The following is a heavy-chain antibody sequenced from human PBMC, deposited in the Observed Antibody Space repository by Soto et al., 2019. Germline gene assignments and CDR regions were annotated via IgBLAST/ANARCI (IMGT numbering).Heavy chain of an antibody. CDR1: GGSISSGDYY. CDR3: ARVVTTVTTMGVYYFDY. Sequence: SETLSLTCTVSGGSISSGDYYWSWIRQPPGKGLEWIGYIYYSGSTYYNPSLKSRVTISVDTSKNQFSLKLSSVTAADTAVYYCARVVTTVTTMGVYYFDYWGQGTLVTVSS. V-gene: IGHV4-30-4*01. D-gene: IGHD4-17*01. J-gene: IGHJ4*02. CDR2: IYYSGST.